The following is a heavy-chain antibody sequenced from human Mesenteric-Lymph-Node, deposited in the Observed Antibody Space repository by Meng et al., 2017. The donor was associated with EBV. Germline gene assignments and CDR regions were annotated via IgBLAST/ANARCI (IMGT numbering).Heavy chain of an antibody. D-gene: IGHD2-15*01. CDR1: GFTFSDYS. CDR3: ARDLYVVVAAAGHNLFDT. V-gene: IGHV3-21*01. J-gene: IGHJ5*01. Sequence: EVQLVESGGGLVKPGGSLRLSCAASGFTFSDYSMNWVRHAPGKGLEWVSYISDSSSNINYADSVKGRFTISRDNAKNSLYLQMNSLRPEDTAIYYCARDLYVVVAAAGHNLFDTWGHGTLVTVAS. CDR2: ISDSSSNI.